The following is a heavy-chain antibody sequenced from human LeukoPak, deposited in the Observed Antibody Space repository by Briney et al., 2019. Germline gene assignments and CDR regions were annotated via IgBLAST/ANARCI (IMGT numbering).Heavy chain of an antibody. CDR1: GFTFSTYW. D-gene: IGHD6-13*01. CDR2: ISNDASAT. J-gene: IGHJ4*02. V-gene: IGHV3-74*01. Sequence: PGGSLTLSCAASGFTFSTYWMHWVRQAPGEGLVWVSRISNDASATTYADSVKGRFTISRDNSKNTVYLQMNSLRAEDTAIYYCAKQDNDAWYSFDYWGQGTLVTVSS. CDR3: AKQDNDAWYSFDY.